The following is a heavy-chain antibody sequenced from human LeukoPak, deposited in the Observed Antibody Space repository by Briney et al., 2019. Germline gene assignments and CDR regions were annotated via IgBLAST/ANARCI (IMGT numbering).Heavy chain of an antibody. Sequence: PGGSLRLSCAASEFTFSSYNMNWVRQAPGKGLEWVSSISSSSDYIYYADSVKGRFTISRDNAKNSLYLQMSSLRAEDTAVYYCARVHYYDSSGFDYWGQGTLVTVSS. J-gene: IGHJ4*02. V-gene: IGHV3-21*01. CDR1: EFTFSSYN. CDR3: ARVHYYDSSGFDY. CDR2: ISSSSDYI. D-gene: IGHD3-22*01.